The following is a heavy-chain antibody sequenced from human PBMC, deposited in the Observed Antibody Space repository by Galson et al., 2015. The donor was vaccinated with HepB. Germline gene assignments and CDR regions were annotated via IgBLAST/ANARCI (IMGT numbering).Heavy chain of an antibody. Sequence: SLRLSCAASGFTVSSNYMSWVRQAPGKGLEWVSVIYSGGSTYYADSVKGRFTISRDNSKNTLSLQMNSLRAEDTAAYYCAKDRLAFLPCFDYWDQVTLVTVSS. V-gene: IGHV3-53*01. CDR1: GFTVSSNY. J-gene: IGHJ4*02. D-gene: IGHD2/OR15-2a*01. CDR2: IYSGGST. CDR3: AKDRLAFLPCFDY.